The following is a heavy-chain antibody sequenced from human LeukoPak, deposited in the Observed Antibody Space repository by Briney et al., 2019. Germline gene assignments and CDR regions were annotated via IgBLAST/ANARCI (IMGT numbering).Heavy chain of an antibody. CDR2: INPNSGGT. Sequence: ASVKVSCKASGYTFTGYYMHWVRQAPGQGLEWMGWINPNSGGTNYAQKFQGRVTMTRDTSISTAYMELSRLRSDDTAVYYCAREVIGGYSYGSDYWGQGTLVTASS. CDR3: AREVIGGYSYGSDY. V-gene: IGHV1-2*02. CDR1: GYTFTGYY. D-gene: IGHD5-18*01. J-gene: IGHJ4*02.